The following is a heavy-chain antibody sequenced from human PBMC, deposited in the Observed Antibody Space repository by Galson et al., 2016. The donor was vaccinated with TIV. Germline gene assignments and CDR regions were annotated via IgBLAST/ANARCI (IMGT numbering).Heavy chain of an antibody. Sequence: LTCTVSGGSISSSSYYWGWIRQPPGKGLEWIGNIYYSGSTYYNPSLKSRVTISVDTSKNQFSLKLSSVTAADTAVYYCARSGYGDFLSLRYFDYWGQGTLVTVSS. D-gene: IGHD4-17*01. CDR1: GGSISSSSYY. CDR3: ARSGYGDFLSLRYFDY. V-gene: IGHV4-39*07. J-gene: IGHJ4*02. CDR2: IYYSGST.